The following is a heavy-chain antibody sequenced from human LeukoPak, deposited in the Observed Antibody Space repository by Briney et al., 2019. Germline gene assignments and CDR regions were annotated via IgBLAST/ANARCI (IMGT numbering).Heavy chain of an antibody. CDR2: IYYSGST. CDR1: GGSISSYY. V-gene: IGHV4-59*12. J-gene: IGHJ4*02. CDR3: ASREGVRVGYFDY. Sequence: SETLSLTCTVSGGSISSYYWSWIRQPPGKGLEWIGDIYYSGSTNSNPSLKSRVTISVDTSKNQFPLNLSSVTAADTAVYYCASREGVRVGYFDYWGQGTLVTVSS. D-gene: IGHD3-10*01.